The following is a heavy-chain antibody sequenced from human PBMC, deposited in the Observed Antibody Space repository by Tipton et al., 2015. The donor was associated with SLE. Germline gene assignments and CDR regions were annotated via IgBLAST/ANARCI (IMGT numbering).Heavy chain of an antibody. J-gene: IGHJ3*02. V-gene: IGHV3-48*04. Sequence: SLRLSCAASGFSFRDFSMNWVRLAPGQGLEWVSVITTSGHTIYYADSVQGRFSISRDNTKNSLYLQLNSLRPDDTAVYYCARETTSGAFDIWGQGTMVSVS. CDR2: ITTSGHTI. D-gene: IGHD4-11*01. CDR3: ARETTSGAFDI. CDR1: GFSFRDFS.